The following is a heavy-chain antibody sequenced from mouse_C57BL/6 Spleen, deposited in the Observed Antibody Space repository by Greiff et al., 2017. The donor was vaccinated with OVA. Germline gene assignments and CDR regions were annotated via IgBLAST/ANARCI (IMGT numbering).Heavy chain of an antibody. CDR2: IRNKANGYTT. CDR3: ARSSFYDYDGWYFDV. D-gene: IGHD2-4*01. CDR1: GFTFTDYY. V-gene: IGHV7-3*01. Sequence: EVQGVESGGGLVQPGGSLSLSCAASGFTFTDYYMSWVRQPPGKALEWLGFIRNKANGYTTEYSASVKGRFTNSRDNSQSILYLQMNALRAEDSATYYCARSSFYDYDGWYFDVWGTGTTVTVSS. J-gene: IGHJ1*03.